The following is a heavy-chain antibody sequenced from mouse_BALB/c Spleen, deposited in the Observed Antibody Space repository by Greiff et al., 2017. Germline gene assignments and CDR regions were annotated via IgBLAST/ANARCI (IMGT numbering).Heavy chain of an antibody. Sequence: VQLQQSGPELVKPGASVKIPCKASGYTFTDYNMDWVKQSHGKSLEWIGDINPNNGGTIYNQKFKGKATLTVDKSSSTAYMQLSSPTSEDSAVYYCTREAATSFDYWGQGTTLTVSS. J-gene: IGHJ2*01. V-gene: IGHV1-18*01. CDR2: INPNNGGT. D-gene: IGHD1-2*01. CDR3: TREAATSFDY. CDR1: GYTFTDYN.